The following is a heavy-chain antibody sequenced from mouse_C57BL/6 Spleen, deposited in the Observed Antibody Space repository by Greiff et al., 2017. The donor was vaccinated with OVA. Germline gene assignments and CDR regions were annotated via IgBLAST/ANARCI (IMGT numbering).Heavy chain of an antibody. CDR3: ARGGDYDYDGDY. V-gene: IGHV5-4*03. CDR2: ISDGGSYT. D-gene: IGHD2-4*01. Sequence: EVKLVESGGGLVKPGGSLKLSCAASGFTFSSYAMSWVRQTPEKRLEWVATISDGGSYTYYPDNVKGRFTISRDNAKNNLYLQMSHLKSEDTAMYYCARGGDYDYDGDYWGQGTTLTVSS. J-gene: IGHJ2*01. CDR1: GFTFSSYA.